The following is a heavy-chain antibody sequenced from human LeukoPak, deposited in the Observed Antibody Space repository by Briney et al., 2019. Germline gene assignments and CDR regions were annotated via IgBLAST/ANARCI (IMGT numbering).Heavy chain of an antibody. CDR2: MNPNSGNT. Sequence: ASVKVSCKASGYTFTSYDINWVRQATGQGLEWMGWMNPNSGNTGYAQKFQGRVTITRNTSISTAYMELSSLRSEDTAVYYCARNYDSSGTDAFDIWGQGTMVTV. CDR1: GYTFTSYD. CDR3: ARNYDSSGTDAFDI. J-gene: IGHJ3*02. D-gene: IGHD3-22*01. V-gene: IGHV1-8*03.